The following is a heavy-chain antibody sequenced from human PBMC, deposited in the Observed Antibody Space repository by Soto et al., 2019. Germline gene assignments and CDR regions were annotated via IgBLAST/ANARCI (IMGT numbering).Heavy chain of an antibody. CDR3: ATDSNYDVSNSF. CDR2: ILPVSAPP. V-gene: IGHV1-69*13. CDR1: ACTLNNYA. D-gene: IGHD3-3*01. J-gene: IGHJ4*02. Sequence: ASVKVSCKASACTLNNYAINWVRQAPGQGLEWVGGILPVSAPPDYAQKFQGRVSITADHSTGTVYMELSRLKSDDTAVYFCATDSNYDVSNSFWGQGTLVTVSS.